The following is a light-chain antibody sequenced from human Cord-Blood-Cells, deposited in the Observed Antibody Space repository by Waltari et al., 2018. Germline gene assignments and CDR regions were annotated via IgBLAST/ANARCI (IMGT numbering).Light chain of an antibody. CDR3: QSYDSSNHRVV. CDR2: EDN. V-gene: IGLV6-57*02. Sequence: NFMLTQPHSVSESPGKTVTISCTGSSGSIASNYVQWYQQRPGTAPTTVIYEDNQRPCGVPGRFAGSIGSSSSSASLTISGLKTEDEADYYCQSYDSSNHRVVFGGGTKLTVL. CDR1: SGSIASNY. J-gene: IGLJ2*01.